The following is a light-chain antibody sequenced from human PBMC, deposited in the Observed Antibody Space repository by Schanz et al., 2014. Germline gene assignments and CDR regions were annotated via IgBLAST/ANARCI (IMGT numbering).Light chain of an antibody. Sequence: EIVMTQSPATLSVSPGERATLSCRASQSVSSNLAWYQQKPGQAPRLLIYGASIRATGVPGRFSGSGSGTEFTLTVSSLQSEDFALYYCQQYGSSPGTFGQGTKVEIK. CDR2: GAS. V-gene: IGKV3-15*01. CDR3: QQYGSSPGT. CDR1: QSVSSN. J-gene: IGKJ1*01.